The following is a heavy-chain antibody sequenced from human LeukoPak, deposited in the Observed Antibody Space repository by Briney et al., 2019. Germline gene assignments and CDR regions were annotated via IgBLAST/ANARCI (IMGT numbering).Heavy chain of an antibody. J-gene: IGHJ6*03. Sequence: GGSLRLSCAASGFTVSSNYMSWVRQALGKGLEWVSVIYSGGSTYYADSVKGRFTISRDNSKSTLYIQMNSLRAEDTAVYYCAKRRGLELTYYYYMDVWGKGTTVTVSS. CDR3: AKRRGLELTYYYYMDV. D-gene: IGHD1-7*01. CDR2: IYSGGST. CDR1: GFTVSSNY. V-gene: IGHV3-53*01.